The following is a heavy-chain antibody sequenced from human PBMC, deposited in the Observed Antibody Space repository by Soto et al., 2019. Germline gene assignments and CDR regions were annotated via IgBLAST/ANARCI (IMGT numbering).Heavy chain of an antibody. Sequence: SETLSLTCAVSGGSISSANWWTWVRQPPGKGLEWIGELYHGGSTSYNPSLKSRVTLSLDKFKNHFSLNLTSVTAADTAVYYCARLSFSYGVDVWGQGTTVTVSS. CDR1: GGSISSANW. V-gene: IGHV4-4*02. J-gene: IGHJ6*02. CDR2: LYHGGST. CDR3: ARLSFSYGVDV.